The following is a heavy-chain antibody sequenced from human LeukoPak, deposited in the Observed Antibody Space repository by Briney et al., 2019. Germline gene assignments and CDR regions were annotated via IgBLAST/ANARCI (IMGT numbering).Heavy chain of an antibody. CDR1: GGTFSSYA. CDR3: ARNHDGYSYGRPQYSYYMDV. J-gene: IGHJ6*03. V-gene: IGHV1-69*05. CDR2: IIPIFGTA. D-gene: IGHD5-18*01. Sequence: GASVKVSCKASGGTFSSYAISWVRQAPGQGLEWMGGIIPIFGTANYAQKFQGRVTITTDESTSTAYMELSSLRSEDTAVYYCARNHDGYSYGRPQYSYYMDVWGKGTTVTVSS.